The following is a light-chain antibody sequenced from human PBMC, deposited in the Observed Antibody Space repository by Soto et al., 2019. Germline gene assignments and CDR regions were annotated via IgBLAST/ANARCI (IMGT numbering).Light chain of an antibody. J-gene: IGLJ2*01. CDR3: SSYTRSSTLYVV. V-gene: IGLV2-14*01. Sequence: QSALTQPASGSGSPGQSIPISCTGTSSDVVGYNYVSGYQQHPGKAPKLMIYEVSNLPSGVSNRFFGSKSGNTASLTISGRQAEYEADYYCSSYTRSSTLYVVFVVRTKLTVL. CDR2: EVS. CDR1: SSDVVGYNY.